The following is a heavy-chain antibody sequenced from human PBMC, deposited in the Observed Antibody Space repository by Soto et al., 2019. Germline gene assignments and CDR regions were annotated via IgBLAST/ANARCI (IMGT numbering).Heavy chain of an antibody. CDR3: ATAPMAVAGPFANWFDS. V-gene: IGHV1-24*01. D-gene: IGHD6-19*01. J-gene: IGHJ5*01. CDR1: GYTLTELS. Sequence: ASVKVSCKVSGYTLTELSLHWVRQAPGKGLEWMGGFDPEDGETIYAQKFQGRVTMTEDTSTDTAYMELSSLRSEDTAVYYCATAPMAVAGPFANWFDSWGQGTLVTVSS. CDR2: FDPEDGET.